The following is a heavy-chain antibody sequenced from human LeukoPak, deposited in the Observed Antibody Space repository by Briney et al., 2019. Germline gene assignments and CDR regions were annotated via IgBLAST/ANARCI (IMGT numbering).Heavy chain of an antibody. D-gene: IGHD6-19*01. J-gene: IGHJ4*02. Sequence: GRSLRLSCAASGFTFGSYAMHWVRQAPGKGLEWVAVISYDGSNKYYADSVKGRFTISRDNSKNTLYLQMNSLRAEDTAVYYCARDRAGLYDYWGQGTLVTVSS. CDR3: ARDRAGLYDY. V-gene: IGHV3-30-3*01. CDR2: ISYDGSNK. CDR1: GFTFGSYA.